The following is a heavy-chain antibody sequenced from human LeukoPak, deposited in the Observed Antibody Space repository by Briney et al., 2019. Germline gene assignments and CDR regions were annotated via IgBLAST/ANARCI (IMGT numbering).Heavy chain of an antibody. CDR2: FDPEDGET. CDR1: GYTFTDYY. D-gene: IGHD2-2*01. Sequence: GATVKISCKASGYTFTDYYMHWVQQAPGKGLEWMGGFDPEDGETIYAQKFQGRVTMTEDTSTDTAYMELSSLRSEDTAVYYCAGLRRIVVVPAANPGGSWFDPWGQGTLVTVSS. J-gene: IGHJ5*02. CDR3: AGLRRIVVVPAANPGGSWFDP. V-gene: IGHV1-69-2*01.